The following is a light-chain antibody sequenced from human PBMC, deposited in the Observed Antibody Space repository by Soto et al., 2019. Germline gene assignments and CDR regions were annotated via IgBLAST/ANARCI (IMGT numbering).Light chain of an antibody. CDR3: AALDDSLNGYV. CDR2: SYN. CDR1: SSNIGSNT. J-gene: IGLJ1*01. V-gene: IGLV1-44*01. Sequence: QSVLTQPPSASGTPGQRVTISCSGSSSNIGSNTVNWYQQLPGTAPKLLIYSYNQRPSGVPDRFSDSKSGTSASLAISGLQSEDEADYYCAALDDSLNGYVFGTGTKLTVL.